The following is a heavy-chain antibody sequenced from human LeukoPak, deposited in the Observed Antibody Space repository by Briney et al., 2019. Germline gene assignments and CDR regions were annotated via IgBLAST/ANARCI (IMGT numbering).Heavy chain of an antibody. Sequence: GGSLRLSCAASGFTFSSYAISWVRQAPGQGLGWMGGIIPIFGTANYAQKFQGRVTITADESTSTAYMELSSLRSEDTAVYYCARGVMAGTLDYWGQGTLVTVSS. D-gene: IGHD6-19*01. CDR3: ARGVMAGTLDY. CDR1: GFTFSSYA. CDR2: IIPIFGTA. V-gene: IGHV1-69*01. J-gene: IGHJ4*02.